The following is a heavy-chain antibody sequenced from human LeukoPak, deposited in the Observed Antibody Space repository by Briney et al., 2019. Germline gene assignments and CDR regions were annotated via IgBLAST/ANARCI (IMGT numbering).Heavy chain of an antibody. V-gene: IGHV6-1*01. J-gene: IGHJ4*02. CDR1: ADSVSSNSVA. CDR3: ARGLSVTGYYFDF. D-gene: IGHD1-14*01. CDR2: TYYRSKWYH. Sequence: SQTLSLTCANSADSVSSNSVAWNWIRQSPSRGLEWLGRTYYRSKWYHDYALSVKSRITINPDTSKNQFSLQLNSVTPEYTAVYYCARGLSVTGYYFDFWGQGTLVTVSS.